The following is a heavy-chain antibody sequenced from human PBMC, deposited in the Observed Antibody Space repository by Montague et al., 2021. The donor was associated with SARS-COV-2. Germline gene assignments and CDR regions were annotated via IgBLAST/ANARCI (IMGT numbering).Heavy chain of an antibody. CDR3: AKPFYDYIWGSYRQTGYFDY. J-gene: IGHJ4*02. V-gene: IGHV3-33*06. CDR1: GFTFSSYG. D-gene: IGHD3-16*02. Sequence: SLRLSCAASGFTFSSYGMHWVRQAPGKGLEWVAVIWYDGSNKCYADSVKGRFTISRDNSKNTLYLQMNSLRAEDTAVYCCAKPFYDYIWGSYRQTGYFDYWGQGTLVTVSS. CDR2: IWYDGSNK.